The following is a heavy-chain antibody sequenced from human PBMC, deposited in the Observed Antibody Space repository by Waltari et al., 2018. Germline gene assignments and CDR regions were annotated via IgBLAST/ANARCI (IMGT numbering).Heavy chain of an antibody. D-gene: IGHD3-3*01. CDR3: ARGSDFWSGYYPFDY. CDR2: INHSGST. Sequence: QVQLQQWGAGLLKPSETLSLTCAVYGGSFSGYHWSWIRQPPGKGLEWIGEINHSGSTNYNPSLKSRVTISVDTAKNQFSLKLSSVTAADTAVYYCARGSDFWSGYYPFDYWGQGTLVTVSS. J-gene: IGHJ4*02. V-gene: IGHV4-34*01. CDR1: GGSFSGYH.